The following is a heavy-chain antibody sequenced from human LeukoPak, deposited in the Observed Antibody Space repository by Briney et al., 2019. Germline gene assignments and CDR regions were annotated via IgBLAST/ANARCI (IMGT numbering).Heavy chain of an antibody. Sequence: ASVKVSCKASGYTFTSYGISWVRQAPGQGLEWMGWINPNSGGTNYAQKFQGRVTMTRDTSISTAYMELSRLRSDDTAVYYCARVSFDWWFFDYWGQGTLVTVSS. CDR3: ARVSFDWWFFDY. CDR1: GYTFTSYG. J-gene: IGHJ4*02. V-gene: IGHV1-2*02. CDR2: INPNSGGT. D-gene: IGHD3-9*01.